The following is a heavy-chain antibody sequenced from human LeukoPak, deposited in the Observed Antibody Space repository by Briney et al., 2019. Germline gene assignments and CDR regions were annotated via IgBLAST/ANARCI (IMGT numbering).Heavy chain of an antibody. V-gene: IGHV3-53*01. CDR1: GFTVSSNY. Sequence: GGSLRLSCAASGFTVSSNYVSWVRQAPGKWLEWVSVIYSGGSTYYADSVKGRFTISRDNSKNTLYLQMNSLRAEDTAVYYCAKRPGRIVGATQPSDYWGQGTLVTVSS. D-gene: IGHD1-26*01. CDR2: IYSGGST. CDR3: AKRPGRIVGATQPSDY. J-gene: IGHJ4*02.